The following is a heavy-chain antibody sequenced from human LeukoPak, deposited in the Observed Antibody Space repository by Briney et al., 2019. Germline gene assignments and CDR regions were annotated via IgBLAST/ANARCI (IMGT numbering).Heavy chain of an antibody. CDR3: AKGVTSRIAAAGTNLVDY. CDR2: ISGSGGST. V-gene: IGHV3-23*01. J-gene: IGHJ4*02. Sequence: PGGSLRLSCAASGFTFSSYAMSWVRQAPGKGLEWVSAISGSGGSTYYADSVKGRFTISRDNSKNTLHLQMNSLRAEDTAVYYCAKGVTSRIAAAGTNLVDYWGQGTLVTVSS. CDR1: GFTFSSYA. D-gene: IGHD6-13*01.